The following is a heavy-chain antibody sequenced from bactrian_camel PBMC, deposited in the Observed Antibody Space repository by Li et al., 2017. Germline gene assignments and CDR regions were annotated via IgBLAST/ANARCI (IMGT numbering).Heavy chain of an antibody. CDR3: ARSANYQRDYWYFVN. CDR1: GYTNSRNC. CDR2: INTAIDGGGT. D-gene: IGHD1*01. V-gene: IGHV3S1*01. Sequence: QVQLVESGGGSVQAGGSLRLSCVASGYTNSRNCMGWFRQAPGKEHEGVAFINTAIDGGGTYYADSVKGRFTISQDNGKNTVYLQLNSLKTEDMAMYYCARSANYQRDYWYFVNWGQGTQVTVS. J-gene: IGHJ4*01.